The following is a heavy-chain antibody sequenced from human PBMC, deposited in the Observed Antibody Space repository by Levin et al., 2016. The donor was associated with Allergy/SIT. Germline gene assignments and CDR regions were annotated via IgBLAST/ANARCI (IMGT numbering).Heavy chain of an antibody. CDR1: GYTFTSYG. V-gene: IGHV1-18*01. Sequence: ASVKVSCKASGYTFTSYGISWVRQAPGQGLEWMGWISAYNGNTNYAQKLQGRVTMTTDTSTSTAYMELRSLRSDDTAVYYCARVRLMVYYYYYYMDVWGKGTTVTVSS. CDR3: ARVRLMVYYYYYYMDV. J-gene: IGHJ6*03. CDR2: ISAYNGNT. D-gene: IGHD2-8*01.